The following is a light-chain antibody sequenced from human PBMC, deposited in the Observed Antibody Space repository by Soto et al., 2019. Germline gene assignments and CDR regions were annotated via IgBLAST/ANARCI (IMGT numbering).Light chain of an antibody. Sequence: QSVLTQPPSVSGAPGQMVTISCTGGSSNVGAGYDVHWYQQLPGSAPKLLIFYNNNRPSGVPDRFSGSKSVISASLTITGLQAEDEADYYCQPYDTSLSGYVFGTGTKVTVL. CDR3: QPYDTSLSGYV. V-gene: IGLV1-40*01. CDR1: SSNVGAGYD. J-gene: IGLJ1*01. CDR2: YNN.